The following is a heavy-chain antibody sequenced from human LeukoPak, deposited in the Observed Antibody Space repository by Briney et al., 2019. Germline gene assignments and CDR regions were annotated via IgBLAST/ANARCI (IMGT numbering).Heavy chain of an antibody. CDR1: GFTFSSYW. V-gene: IGHV3-7*05. CDR2: IQHDAGGK. J-gene: IGHJ4*02. Sequence: PGGSLRLSCAASGFTFSSYWMSWVRQAPGKGLEWVANIQHDAGGKNYVDSVKGQFTISRDNAKNSLYLQMNSLTAEDTAVYYCARLITGTTNYFDSWGQGTLVTVSS. CDR3: ARLITGTTNYFDS. D-gene: IGHD1-7*01.